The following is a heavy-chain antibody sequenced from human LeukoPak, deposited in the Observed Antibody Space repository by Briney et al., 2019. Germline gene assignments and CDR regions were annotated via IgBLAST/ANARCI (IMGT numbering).Heavy chain of an antibody. CDR2: IRYDGSNK. CDR1: GFTFSSYG. Sequence: AGGSLRLSCAASGFTFSSYGMHWVRQAPGKGLEWVAFIRYDGSNKYYADSVKGRFTISRDNSKNTLYLQMDSLRAEDTAVYYCAILMGARQGAFDIWGQGTMVTVSS. J-gene: IGHJ3*02. CDR3: AILMGARQGAFDI. D-gene: IGHD1-26*01. V-gene: IGHV3-30*02.